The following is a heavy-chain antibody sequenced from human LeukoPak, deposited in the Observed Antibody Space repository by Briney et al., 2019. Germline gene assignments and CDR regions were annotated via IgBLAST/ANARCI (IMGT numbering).Heavy chain of an antibody. CDR1: GFTFSSYA. CDR2: ISGSGGST. Sequence: GGSLRLSCAASGFTFSSYAMSWVRQAPGKGLEWASDISGSGGSTYYPDSVKGRFTISRDNSKNTLYLQMNSLRAEDTAVYYCAKDLRRWLHAGFDYWGQGTLVTVSS. D-gene: IGHD5-24*01. J-gene: IGHJ4*02. CDR3: AKDLRRWLHAGFDY. V-gene: IGHV3-23*01.